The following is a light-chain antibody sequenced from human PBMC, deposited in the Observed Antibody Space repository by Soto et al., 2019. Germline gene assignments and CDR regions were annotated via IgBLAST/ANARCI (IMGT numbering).Light chain of an antibody. CDR1: QSVSSSY. CDR2: GAS. Sequence: EIVLTQSPGTLSLSPGERATLSCRASQSVSSSYLAWYQQKPGQAPRLLIYGASSRATGIPDRFSGSGSGTDFTLTLSRLEPEDFAVYSCQQYGSSSGRVTFGPGTKVDIK. V-gene: IGKV3-20*01. CDR3: QQYGSSSGRVT. J-gene: IGKJ3*01.